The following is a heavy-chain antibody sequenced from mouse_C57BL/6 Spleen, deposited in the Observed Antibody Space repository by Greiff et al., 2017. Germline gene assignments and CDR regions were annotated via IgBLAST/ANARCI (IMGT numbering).Heavy chain of an antibody. V-gene: IGHV5-9*01. Sequence: EVNVVESGGGLVKPGGSLKLSCAASGFTFSSYTMSWVRQTPEKRLEWVATISGGGGNTYYPDSVKGRFTISRDNAKNTLYLQMSSLRSEDTALYYCARHSDSNFDYWGQGTTLTVSS. D-gene: IGHD2-5*01. CDR3: ARHSDSNFDY. CDR2: ISGGGGNT. J-gene: IGHJ2*01. CDR1: GFTFSSYT.